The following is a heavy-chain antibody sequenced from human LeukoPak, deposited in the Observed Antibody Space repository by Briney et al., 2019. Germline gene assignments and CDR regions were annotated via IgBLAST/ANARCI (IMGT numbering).Heavy chain of an antibody. Sequence: GESLKISCKGSGYSFTSYWIGWVRQMPGKGLEWMGIIYPGDSDTRYSPSFQGQVTISADKSISTAYLQWSSLKASDTAMNYCARHSRDREVYNWFDPWGQGTLVTVSS. CDR1: GYSFTSYW. D-gene: IGHD2-8*01. J-gene: IGHJ5*02. CDR3: ARHSRDREVYNWFDP. CDR2: IYPGDSDT. V-gene: IGHV5-51*01.